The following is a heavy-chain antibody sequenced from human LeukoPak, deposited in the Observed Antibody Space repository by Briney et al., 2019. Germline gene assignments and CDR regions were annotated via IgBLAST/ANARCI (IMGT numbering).Heavy chain of an antibody. CDR2: ISATSGDT. J-gene: IGHJ5*02. V-gene: IGHV1-18*01. CDR3: GKGSTGWSRDP. D-gene: IGHD6-19*01. CDR1: GYTFTERG. Sequence: GASVKVSCKASGYTFTERGISWMRHVPGQGLEWMGWISATSGDTYYAQNFQDRVTMTTDASTSTAYMELRDLTPDDTAVYYCGKGSTGWSRDPWGQGTLVTVSS.